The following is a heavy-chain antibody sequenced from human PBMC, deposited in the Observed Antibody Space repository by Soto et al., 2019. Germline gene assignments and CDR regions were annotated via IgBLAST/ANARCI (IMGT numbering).Heavy chain of an antibody. D-gene: IGHD7-27*01. J-gene: IGHJ4*02. V-gene: IGHV3-23*01. Sequence: EIELLESGGDLVKPGGSLRLSCVASGFTFGSYAMSWVRQAPGKGLEWVSLVTYRGRNTYYAGFGTGRFTISRDNSRNTLYLQMSSLRVEDTAVYYCATPSLSTGGSYSFDSWGRGTLVTVSS. CDR2: VTYRGRNT. CDR1: GFTFGSYA. CDR3: ATPSLSTGGSYSFDS.